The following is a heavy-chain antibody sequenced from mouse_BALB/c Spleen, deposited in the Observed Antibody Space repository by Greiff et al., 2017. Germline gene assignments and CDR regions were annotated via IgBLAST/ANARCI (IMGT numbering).Heavy chain of an antibody. CDR2: ISSGGST. Sequence: EVMLVESGGGLVKPGGSLKLSCAASGFTFSSYAMSWVRQTPEKRLEWVASISSGGSTYYPDSVKGRFTISRDNARNILYLQMSSLRSEDTAMYYCARGRDYGPGAMDYWGQGTSVTVSS. J-gene: IGHJ4*01. CDR3: ARGRDYGPGAMDY. D-gene: IGHD1-2*01. CDR1: GFTFSSYA. V-gene: IGHV5-6-5*01.